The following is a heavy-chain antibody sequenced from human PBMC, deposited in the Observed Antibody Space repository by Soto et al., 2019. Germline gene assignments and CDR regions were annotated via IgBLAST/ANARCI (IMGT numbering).Heavy chain of an antibody. CDR3: ARVWVRGFPHNWFDP. J-gene: IGHJ5*02. V-gene: IGHV4-31*03. CDR2: IYYSGST. D-gene: IGHD3-10*01. Sequence: PSETLSLTCTVSGGSISSGGYYWSWIRQHPGKGLEWIGYIYYSGSTYYNPSLKSRVTIPVDTSKNQFSLKLSSVTAADPAVYYCARVWVRGFPHNWFDPWGQGTLVTVSS. CDR1: GGSISSGGYY.